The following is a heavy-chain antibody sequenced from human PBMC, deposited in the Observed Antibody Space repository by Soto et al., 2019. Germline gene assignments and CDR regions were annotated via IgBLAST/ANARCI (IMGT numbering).Heavy chain of an antibody. CDR2: RFYRGST. V-gene: IGHV4-59*01. J-gene: IGHJ2*01. CDR1: DASINVFS. Sequence: QVQLQESGPGQVKPSETLSLTCTVPDASINVFSWTWIRLSPGNGLELIGYRFYRGSTHYNPSLNSRVTISVDTSKNQFSLNLSSVTAADTAVYFCARIFGDPTYFDLWGRGTLVTVSS. CDR3: ARIFGDPTYFDL. D-gene: IGHD3-10*01.